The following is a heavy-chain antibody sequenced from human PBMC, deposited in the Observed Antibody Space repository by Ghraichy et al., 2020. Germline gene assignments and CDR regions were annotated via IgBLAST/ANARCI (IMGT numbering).Heavy chain of an antibody. CDR3: AKEMDTRGWYSADY. CDR2: IRGSGVKT. V-gene: IGHV3-23*01. D-gene: IGHD6-19*01. CDR1: GFTFSNYA. J-gene: IGHJ4*02. Sequence: GGSLRLSCAASGFTFSNYAMSLFRQAPGKGLEWVSAIRGSGVKTYYAESVKGRFTVSRDNSRDSLYLQMNSLRAEDTAVYYCAKEMDTRGWYSADYWGQGTLVTVSS.